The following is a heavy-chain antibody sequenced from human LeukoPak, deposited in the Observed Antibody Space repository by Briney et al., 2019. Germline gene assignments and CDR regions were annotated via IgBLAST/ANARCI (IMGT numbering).Heavy chain of an antibody. D-gene: IGHD3-22*01. CDR2: INHSGST. V-gene: IGHV4-34*01. CDR3: ARGVARTYYSDTSGYAAADY. J-gene: IGHJ4*02. Sequence: SETLSLTCAVYGESFSGYYWSWIRQPPGKGLEWIGEINHSGSTNYNPSLKSRVTISVDTSKNQYSLKLSSVTAADTAVYYCARGVARTYYSDTSGYAAADYWGQGTLVTVSS. CDR1: GESFSGYY.